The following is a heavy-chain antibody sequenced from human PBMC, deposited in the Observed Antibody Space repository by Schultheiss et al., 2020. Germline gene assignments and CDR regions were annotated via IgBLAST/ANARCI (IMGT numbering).Heavy chain of an antibody. CDR1: GFTFSSYG. CDR3: ARGGEQLVSSY. V-gene: IGHV4-34*01. CDR2: INHSGST. J-gene: IGHJ4*02. D-gene: IGHD6-6*01. Sequence: GSLRLSCAASGFTFSSYGMHWVRQAPGKGLEWIGEINHSGSTNYNPSLKSRVTISVDTSKNQFSLNLSSVTAADTAVYYCARGGEQLVSSYWGQGTLVTVSS.